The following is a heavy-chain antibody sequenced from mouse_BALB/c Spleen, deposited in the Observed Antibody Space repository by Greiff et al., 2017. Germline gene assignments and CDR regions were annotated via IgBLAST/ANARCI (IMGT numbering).Heavy chain of an antibody. J-gene: IGHJ4*01. D-gene: IGHD2-4*01. CDR1: GFTFTDYY. V-gene: IGHV7-3*02. CDR2: IRNKANGYTT. CDR3: ARDRHYDYYYAIDY. Sequence: EVKLVESGGGLVQPGGSLRLSCATSGFTFTDYYMSWVRQPPGKALEWLGFIRNKANGYTTEYSASVKGRFTISRDNSQSILYLQMNTLRAEDSATYYCARDRHYDYYYAIDYWGQGTSVTVSS.